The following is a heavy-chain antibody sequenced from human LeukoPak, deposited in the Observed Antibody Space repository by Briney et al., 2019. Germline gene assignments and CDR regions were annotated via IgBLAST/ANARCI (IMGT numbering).Heavy chain of an antibody. CDR2: INPNSGGT. V-gene: IGHV1-2*02. CDR1: GGTFSSYA. CDR3: ARGGRRLGPMDV. J-gene: IGHJ6*04. D-gene: IGHD6-19*01. Sequence: ASVKVSCKASGGTFSSYAISWVRQAPGQGLEWMGWINPNSGGTNYAQKFQGRVTMTRDTSISTAYMELSRLRSDDTAVYYCARGGRRLGPMDVWGKGTTVTVSS.